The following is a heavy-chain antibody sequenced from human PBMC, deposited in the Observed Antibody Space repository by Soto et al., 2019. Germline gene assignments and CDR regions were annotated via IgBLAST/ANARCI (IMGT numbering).Heavy chain of an antibody. Sequence: EVQLLESGGGLVQPGGSLRLSCAASGFTFSSYAMSWVRQAPGKGLEWVSAISGSGGSTYYADSVKGRFTISRDNSKNTLYLRMNSIRAEDTVVYYCTKERQLALEYWGQGTLVTVSS. V-gene: IGHV3-23*01. D-gene: IGHD6-13*01. CDR2: ISGSGGST. J-gene: IGHJ4*02. CDR3: TKERQLALEY. CDR1: GFTFSSYA.